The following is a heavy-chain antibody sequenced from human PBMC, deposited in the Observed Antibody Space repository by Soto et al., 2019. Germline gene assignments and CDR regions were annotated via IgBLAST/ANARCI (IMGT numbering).Heavy chain of an antibody. CDR1: GGSVSSGSYY. CDR2: IYYSGST. D-gene: IGHD3-10*01. J-gene: IGHJ5*02. Sequence: SETLSLTCTVSGGSVSSGSYYWSWIRQPPGKGLEWIGYIYYSGSTNYNPSLKSRVTISVDTSKNQFSLKLSSVTAADTAVYYCARAGRYGSGSYEWFDPWGQGTLVTVSS. CDR3: ARAGRYGSGSYEWFDP. V-gene: IGHV4-61*01.